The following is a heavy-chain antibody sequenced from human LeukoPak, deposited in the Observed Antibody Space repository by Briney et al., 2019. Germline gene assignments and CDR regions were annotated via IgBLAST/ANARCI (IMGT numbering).Heavy chain of an antibody. CDR3: ARGWVDTAMVLVDDAFDI. CDR1: GYTFTSYY. Sequence: ASVKVSCKASGYTFTSYYMHWVRQAPGQGLEWMGIINPSGGTASYARKFQGRVTMTRDTSTSTVYMELSSLRSEDTAVYYCARGWVDTAMVLVDDAFDIWGQGTMVTVSS. CDR2: INPSGGTA. V-gene: IGHV1-46*01. J-gene: IGHJ3*02. D-gene: IGHD5-18*01.